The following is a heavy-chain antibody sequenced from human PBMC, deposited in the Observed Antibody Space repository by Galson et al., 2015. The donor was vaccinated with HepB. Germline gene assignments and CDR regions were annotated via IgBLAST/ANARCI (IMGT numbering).Heavy chain of an antibody. CDR3: ARVAHSDYGDHAHFDY. CDR1: RFTFSGYY. CDR2: ISGGATYT. J-gene: IGHJ4*02. D-gene: IGHD4-17*01. Sequence: SLRLSCAASRFTFSGYYMTWIRQAPGKGLEWLSYISGGATYTTYANSGKGRFTISRDNAKNSLYLHMRGLRDDDTAVYYCARVAHSDYGDHAHFDYWGQGTLVTVSS. V-gene: IGHV3-11*06.